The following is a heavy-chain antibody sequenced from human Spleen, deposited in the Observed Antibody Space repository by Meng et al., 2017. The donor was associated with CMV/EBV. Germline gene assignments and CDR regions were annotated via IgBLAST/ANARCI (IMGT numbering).Heavy chain of an antibody. D-gene: IGHD2-15*01. CDR3: AKDQVVVVAATYYYGMDV. CDR2: ISGSGGST. Sequence: GSLRLSCAASGFTFSRYAMSWVRQAPGKGLEWVSAISGSGGSTYYADSVKGRFTISRDNSKNTLYLQMNSLRAEDTAVYYCAKDQVVVVAATYYYGMDVWGQGTTVTVSS. CDR1: GFTFSRYA. V-gene: IGHV3-23*01. J-gene: IGHJ6*02.